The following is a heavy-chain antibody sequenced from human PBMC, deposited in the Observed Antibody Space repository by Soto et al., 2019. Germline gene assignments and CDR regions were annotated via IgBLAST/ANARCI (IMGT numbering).Heavy chain of an antibody. V-gene: IGHV4-39*01. CDR1: GGSISSSSYY. CDR3: ARVVAVAGTGLVDP. J-gene: IGHJ5*02. D-gene: IGHD6-19*01. CDR2: IYYSGST. Sequence: QLQLQESGPGLVKPSETLSLTCTVSGGSISSSSYYWGWIRQPPGKGLEWIGSIYYSGSTYYNPSLKSRVTISVDTSKNQFSLKLSSVTAADTAVYYCARVVAVAGTGLVDPWGQGTLVTVSS.